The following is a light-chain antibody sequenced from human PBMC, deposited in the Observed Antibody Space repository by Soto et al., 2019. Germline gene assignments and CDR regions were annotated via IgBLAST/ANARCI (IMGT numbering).Light chain of an antibody. J-gene: IGLJ2*01. Sequence: QSALTQPASVSGSPGQSITISCTGTSSDVGSYNLVSWYQQHPGKAPKLMIYEGSKRPSGVSNRFSGSKSGNTASLTISGLQAEDEADYYCWSYAGGSTVVFGGGTKLTVL. CDR3: WSYAGGSTVV. CDR1: SSDVGSYNL. V-gene: IGLV2-23*01. CDR2: EGS.